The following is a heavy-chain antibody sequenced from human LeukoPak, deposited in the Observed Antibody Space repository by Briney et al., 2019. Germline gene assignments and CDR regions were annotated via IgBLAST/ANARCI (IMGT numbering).Heavy chain of an antibody. J-gene: IGHJ4*02. V-gene: IGHV3-21*01. CDR1: GFTFRSYS. Sequence: GGSLRLSCAASGFTFRSYSMNWVRQAPGKGLEWVSAIDPSSTYIYYADSVKGRFTISRDNAKNSLYLQMNSLRAEDTAVYYCARDHFGYSSSSGGYYFDYWGQGTLVTVSS. D-gene: IGHD6-6*01. CDR3: ARDHFGYSSSSGGYYFDY. CDR2: IDPSSTYI.